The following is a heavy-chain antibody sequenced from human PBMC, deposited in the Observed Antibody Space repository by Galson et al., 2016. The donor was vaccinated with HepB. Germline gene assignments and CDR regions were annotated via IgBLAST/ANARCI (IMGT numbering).Heavy chain of an antibody. J-gene: IGHJ3*02. V-gene: IGHV3-48*03. CDR2: ISSSSSTI. D-gene: IGHD2-2*01. CDR3: ARDLLHFVLVPAAGTFDI. CDR1: GLTFSNYA. Sequence: SLRLSCAASGLTFSNYAMTWVRQAPGKGLEWISYISSSSSTIYYADSVKGRFTISRDNAKNSLYLQMNSLRAEDTAVYYCARDLLHFVLVPAAGTFDIWGQGTMVTVSS.